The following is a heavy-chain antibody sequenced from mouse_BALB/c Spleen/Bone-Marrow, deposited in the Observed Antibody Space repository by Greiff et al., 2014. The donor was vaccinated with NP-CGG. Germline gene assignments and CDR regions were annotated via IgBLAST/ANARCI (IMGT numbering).Heavy chain of an antibody. CDR1: GYTFTGYW. D-gene: IGHD1-1*01. J-gene: IGHJ3*01. V-gene: IGHV1-74*01. CDR3: AYGSSFGFAY. Sequence: QVHVKQSGAELVGPGASVKLSCRTSGYTFTGYWMNWVKQRPEQGLEWIGRIDPYDSETHYSQKFKVKAILTVDKSSSTAYMQLSSLTSEDSAVYYCAYGSSFGFAYWGQGTLVTVSA. CDR2: IDPYDSET.